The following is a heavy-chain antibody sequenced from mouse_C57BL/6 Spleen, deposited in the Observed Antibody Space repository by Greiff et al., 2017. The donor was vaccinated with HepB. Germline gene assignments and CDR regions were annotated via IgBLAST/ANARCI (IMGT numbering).Heavy chain of an antibody. V-gene: IGHV1-64*01. CDR2: IHPNSGST. CDR1: GYTFTSYW. Sequence: QVQLQQPGAELVKPGASVKLSCKASGYTFTSYWMHWVKQRPGQGLEWIGMIHPNSGSTNYNEKFKSKATLTVDKSSSTAYMQLSSLTSEDSAVYYCARVDYGRYYAMDYRGQGTSVTVSS. CDR3: ARVDYGRYYAMDY. D-gene: IGHD2-4*01. J-gene: IGHJ4*01.